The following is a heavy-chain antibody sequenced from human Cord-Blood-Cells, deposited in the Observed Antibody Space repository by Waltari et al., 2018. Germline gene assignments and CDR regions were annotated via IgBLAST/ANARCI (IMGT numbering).Heavy chain of an antibody. CDR1: GYTFTSYA. CDR3: ARVYCGGDCYYYYYYGMDV. V-gene: IGHV1-3*01. D-gene: IGHD2-21*01. Sequence: QVQLVQSGAEVKKPGASVKVSCKASGYTFTSYAMHWVRQAPGQRLEWMGWINAGNGNTKYSQKIQGRVTITRDTSASTAYMELSSLRSEDTAVYYCARVYCGGDCYYYYYYGMDVWGQGTTVTVSS. J-gene: IGHJ6*02. CDR2: INAGNGNT.